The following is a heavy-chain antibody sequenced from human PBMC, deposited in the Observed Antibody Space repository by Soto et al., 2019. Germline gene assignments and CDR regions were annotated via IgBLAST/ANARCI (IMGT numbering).Heavy chain of an antibody. CDR2: IIPTFDRT. CDR3: ATWRCVVTTPDFMWPFDY. Sequence: QVQLEQSGTEVKKPGSSLKVSCKASGGAFSTFGINWVRQAPGQWLEWMRGIIPTFDRTTYAQKIQGRIPINADESTSTAYMELSSLRSEETAIYYCATWRCVVTTPDFMWPFDYWGQGTLVTVSS. J-gene: IGHJ4*02. V-gene: IGHV1-69*01. CDR1: GGAFSTFG. D-gene: IGHD2-8*02.